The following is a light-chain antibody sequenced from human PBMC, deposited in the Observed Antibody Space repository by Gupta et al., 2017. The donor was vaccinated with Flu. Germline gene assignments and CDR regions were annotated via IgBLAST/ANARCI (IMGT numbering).Light chain of an antibody. J-gene: IGLJ3*02. CDR2: EVS. CDR3: SSYAGTNNPWV. V-gene: IGLV2-8*01. CDR1: SSDVGGYNY. Sequence: QSALTQPPSESGSPGQSVPTSCTGTSSDVGGYNYVSWYQQHPGKAPKRMIYEVSKRPSGVPDRFSGSKSGNTAALTVSGLQAEDEADYHCSSYAGTNNPWVFGGGTKLTVL.